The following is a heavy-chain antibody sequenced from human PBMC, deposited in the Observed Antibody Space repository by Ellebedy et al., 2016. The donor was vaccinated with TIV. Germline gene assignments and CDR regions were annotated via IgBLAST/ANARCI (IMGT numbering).Heavy chain of an antibody. V-gene: IGHV1-18*04. CDR2: ISGLNGKT. Sequence: AASVKVSCKASGYIVTDYFMYWVRQAPGQGLGWMGWISGLNGKTKYARTVQGRVTLTTDTAARTVYMELTSLRSDDTAVYYCARDNTVGGTNWFDPWGQGTLVIVSS. D-gene: IGHD6-19*01. J-gene: IGHJ5*02. CDR3: ARDNTVGGTNWFDP. CDR1: GYIVTDYF.